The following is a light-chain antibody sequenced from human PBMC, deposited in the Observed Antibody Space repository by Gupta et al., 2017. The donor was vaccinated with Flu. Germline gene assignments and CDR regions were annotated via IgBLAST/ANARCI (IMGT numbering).Light chain of an antibody. CDR2: WAS. Sequence: VSLGERATINCKSSQSVLYSSNNKNYLAWYQQKPGQPPKLLIYWASTRESGVPDRFSGRGSGXDFTLTXSSLQDEDVAVYYCQQYYSSWTFGXGTKVEIK. CDR3: QQYYSSWT. V-gene: IGKV4-1*01. J-gene: IGKJ1*01. CDR1: QSVLYSSNNKNY.